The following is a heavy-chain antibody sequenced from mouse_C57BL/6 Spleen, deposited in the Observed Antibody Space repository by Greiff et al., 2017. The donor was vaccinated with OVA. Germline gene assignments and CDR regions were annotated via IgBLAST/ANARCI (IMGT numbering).Heavy chain of an antibody. CDR3: TTGDYAWFAY. V-gene: IGHV14-1*01. Sequence: EVQLQQSGAELVRPGASVKLSCTASGFNIKDYYMHWVKQRPEQGLEWIGRIDPEDGDTAYAPKFQGKATMTADTSSNTSFLHLSSLASDATAVYYCTTGDYAWFAYWGQGTLVTVSA. CDR1: GFNIKDYY. D-gene: IGHD2-4*01. CDR2: IDPEDGDT. J-gene: IGHJ3*01.